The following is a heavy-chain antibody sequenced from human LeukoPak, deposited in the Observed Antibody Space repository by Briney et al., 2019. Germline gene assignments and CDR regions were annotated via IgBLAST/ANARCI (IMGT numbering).Heavy chain of an antibody. D-gene: IGHD3-3*01. CDR2: ISWNSGSI. V-gene: IGHV3-9*03. J-gene: IGHJ4*02. Sequence: GGSLRLSCAASGFTFDDYAMHWVRQAPGKGLEWVSGISWNSGSIGYADSVKGRFTISRDNAKNSLYLQKNSLRAEDMALYYCAKAGNGYYTNPDYWGQGTLVTVSS. CDR1: GFTFDDYA. CDR3: AKAGNGYYTNPDY.